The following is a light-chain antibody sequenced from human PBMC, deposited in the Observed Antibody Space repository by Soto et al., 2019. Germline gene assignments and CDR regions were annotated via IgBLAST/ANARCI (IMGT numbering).Light chain of an antibody. CDR2: DAS. V-gene: IGKV1-5*01. CDR1: QSITNR. CDR3: QQYNSYPWT. J-gene: IGKJ1*01. Sequence: DIQMTQSPSSLSASVGDRVSIACRASQSITNRLAWYQQKPGKAPKLVIYDASSLESGVPSRFSGSGSGTEFTLTISTLQPDDSATYYCQQYNSYPWTFGQGTKVDI.